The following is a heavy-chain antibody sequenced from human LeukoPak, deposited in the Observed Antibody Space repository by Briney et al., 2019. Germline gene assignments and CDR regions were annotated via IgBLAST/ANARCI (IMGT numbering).Heavy chain of an antibody. D-gene: IGHD3-10*01. CDR1: GYTFTSYG. V-gene: IGHV1-18*04. CDR3: ARAPYGSGRKPYYYYGMDV. Sequence: ASVKVSCKASGYTFTSYGISWVRQAPGQGLEWMGWISAYNGNTNYAQKLQGRVTMTTDTSTSTAYMELRSLRSDDTAVYYCARAPYGSGRKPYYYYGMDVWGKGTTVTVSS. CDR2: ISAYNGNT. J-gene: IGHJ6*04.